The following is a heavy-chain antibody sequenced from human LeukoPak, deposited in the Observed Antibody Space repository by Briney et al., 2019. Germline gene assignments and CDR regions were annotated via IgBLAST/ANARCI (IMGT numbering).Heavy chain of an antibody. D-gene: IGHD3-10*01. CDR1: GYSFTRYG. CDR3: ARSGRGTYYYFDW. V-gene: IGHV1-18*04. CDR2: ISGSNGNT. J-gene: IGHJ4*02. Sequence: GASVEVSCKASGYSFTRYGMSWVRQAPGQGPEWMGWISGSNGNTNYAQKFQGRVTLTTDTSTSTAYMELRSLRSDDTAVYYCARSGRGTYYYFDWWGQGTLVTVSS.